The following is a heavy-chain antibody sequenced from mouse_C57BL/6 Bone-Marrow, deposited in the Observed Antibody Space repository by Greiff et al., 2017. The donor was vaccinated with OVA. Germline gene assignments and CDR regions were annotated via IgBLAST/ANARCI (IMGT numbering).Heavy chain of an antibody. Sequence: LQESDAELVKPGASVKISCKVSGYTFTDHTIPWMKQRPEQGLEWIGYIYPRDGSTKYNEKFKGKATLTADKSSSTAYMQLNSLTSEDSAVYFCARWAYSNYYFDYSGQGTTLTVSS. D-gene: IGHD2-5*01. CDR3: ARWAYSNYYFDY. CDR1: GYTFTDHT. J-gene: IGHJ2*01. CDR2: IYPRDGST. V-gene: IGHV1-78*01.